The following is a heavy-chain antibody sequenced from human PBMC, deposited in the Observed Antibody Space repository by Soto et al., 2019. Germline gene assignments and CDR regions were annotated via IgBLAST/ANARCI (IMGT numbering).Heavy chain of an antibody. D-gene: IGHD3-16*01. CDR3: ARGTDAYKGGNY. Sequence: QVQLQQWGAGLLKPSETLSLTCAVYGGTCSDYYCSWIRQSPGKGLEWIGKMHPSGTPSYNPSLQSRVTISLDTSKTQFSLRLSSVTAADTAVYYCARGTDAYKGGNYWGQGTLVSVSS. J-gene: IGHJ4*02. CDR2: MHPSGTP. CDR1: GGTCSDYY. V-gene: IGHV4-34*01.